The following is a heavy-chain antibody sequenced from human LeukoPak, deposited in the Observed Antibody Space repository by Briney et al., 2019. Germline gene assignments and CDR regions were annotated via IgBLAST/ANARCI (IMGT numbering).Heavy chain of an antibody. CDR1: GTSFSSYY. D-gene: IGHD2-21*02. CDR3: ASAYCGGDCQIP. V-gene: IGHV4-34*01. Sequence: SETLSLTCAVSGTSFSSYYWSWIRQPPGKGLEWIGEINHSGSTNYNPSHKSRVTISVDTSKNQYSLKLSSVTAADTAVYYCASAYCGGDCQIPWGQGTLVTVSS. J-gene: IGHJ5*02. CDR2: INHSGST.